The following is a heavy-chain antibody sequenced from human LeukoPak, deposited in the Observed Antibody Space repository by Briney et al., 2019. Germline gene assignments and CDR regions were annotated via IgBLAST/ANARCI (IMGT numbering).Heavy chain of an antibody. V-gene: IGHV3-30-3*01. CDR3: ARGRYYGSGNSLMYYFDY. Sequence: PGGSLRLSCAASGFTFSYYAMHWARQTPGKGLQWVALISYDGSNNSYADSVKGRFTISRDNSKSTLYLQMNSLRAEDTAVYYCARGRYYGSGNSLMYYFDYWGQGTLVTVSS. CDR2: ISYDGSNN. CDR1: GFTFSYYA. D-gene: IGHD3-10*01. J-gene: IGHJ4*02.